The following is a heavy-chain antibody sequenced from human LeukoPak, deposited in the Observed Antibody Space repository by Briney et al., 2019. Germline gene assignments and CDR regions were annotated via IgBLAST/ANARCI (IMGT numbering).Heavy chain of an antibody. CDR1: GYTFTSYG. CDR3: ARASYYDFWSGYSYSGY. J-gene: IGHJ4*02. V-gene: IGHV1-18*01. Sequence: ASVKVSCKASGYTFTSYGISWVRQAPGQGLEWMGWISAYNGNTNYAQKLQGRVTMTTDTSTSTAYMELRSLRSDDTAVYYCARASYYDFWSGYSYSGYWGQGTLVTVSS. CDR2: ISAYNGNT. D-gene: IGHD3-3*01.